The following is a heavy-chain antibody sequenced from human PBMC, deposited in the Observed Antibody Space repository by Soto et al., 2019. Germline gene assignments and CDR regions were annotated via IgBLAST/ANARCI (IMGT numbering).Heavy chain of an antibody. Sequence: ASVKVSCKASGYTFTGYYMHWVRQAPGQGLEWMGWINPNSGGTNYAQKFQGWVTMTRDTSISTAYMELSRLRSDDTAVYYCARDPQLERSNYYYGMDVWGQGTTVTVSS. V-gene: IGHV1-2*04. CDR3: ARDPQLERSNYYYGMDV. D-gene: IGHD1-1*01. J-gene: IGHJ6*02. CDR2: INPNSGGT. CDR1: GYTFTGYY.